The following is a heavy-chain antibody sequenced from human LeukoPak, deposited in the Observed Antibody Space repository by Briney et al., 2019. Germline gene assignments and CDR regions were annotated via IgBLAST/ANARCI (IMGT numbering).Heavy chain of an antibody. CDR1: GFTFSSYA. CDR3: AKSPSITMVRGVIPFDY. V-gene: IGHV3-23*01. Sequence: PGGALRLSCAASGFTFSSYAMSWVRQAPGKGLEWVSSISGSGGSTYYAASVKGGFPISRDNSKKPLYLKMNSLRAEGTAVYYCAKSPSITMVRGVIPFDYWGQGTLVTVSS. D-gene: IGHD3-10*01. CDR2: ISGSGGST. J-gene: IGHJ4*02.